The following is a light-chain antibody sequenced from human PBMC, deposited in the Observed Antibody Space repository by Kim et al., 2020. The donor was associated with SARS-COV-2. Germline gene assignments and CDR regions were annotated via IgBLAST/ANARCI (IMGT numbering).Light chain of an antibody. V-gene: IGKV1-16*01. CDR1: QGITNY. CDR2: ASS. CDR3: QQYNSYPLT. J-gene: IGKJ4*01. Sequence: ASIRDRVTIMCRASQGITNYLALFQQSPGSAPKSLIYASSNLQSGVPSRFSGSGSRTAFPLTLASLQPEDVATYYCQQYNSYPLTIGGVTKVDIK.